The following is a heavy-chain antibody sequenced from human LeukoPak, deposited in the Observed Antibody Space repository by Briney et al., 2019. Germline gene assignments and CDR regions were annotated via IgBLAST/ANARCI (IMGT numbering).Heavy chain of an antibody. Sequence: ASVKVSCKASGYTFTGYYMHWVRQAPGQGLEWMGWINPNSGGTNYAQKFQGRVTMTRDTSISTAYMELSRLRSDDTAVYYCARVPRYSYGYSVYYYYYMDVWGKGTTVTVSS. CDR1: GYTFTGYY. D-gene: IGHD5-18*01. J-gene: IGHJ6*03. CDR3: ARVPRYSYGYSVYYYYYMDV. CDR2: INPNSGGT. V-gene: IGHV1-2*02.